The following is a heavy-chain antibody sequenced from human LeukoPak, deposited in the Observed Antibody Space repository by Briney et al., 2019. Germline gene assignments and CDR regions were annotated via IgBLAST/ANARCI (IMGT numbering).Heavy chain of an antibody. J-gene: IGHJ6*04. D-gene: IGHD1/OR15-1a*01. CDR1: GFPFSNSW. V-gene: IGHV3-7*03. CDR3: AGGNSMDV. Sequence: PGGSLRLSCAVSGFPFSNSWMYWVRQAPGKGLEGVANINKDGGGISYADSVKGRFIISRDNARNSLYLQMNSLRVEDTAVYFCAGGNSMDVWGKGTAVTVSS. CDR2: INKDGGGI.